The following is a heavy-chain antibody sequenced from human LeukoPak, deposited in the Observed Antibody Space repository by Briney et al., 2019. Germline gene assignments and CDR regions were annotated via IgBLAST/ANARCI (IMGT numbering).Heavy chain of an antibody. J-gene: IGHJ3*02. CDR3: ARDPTTVTKGFDI. V-gene: IGHV4-59*11. CDR1: GGSISSHY. CDR2: ISYNGST. Sequence: SETLSLTCTVSGGSISSHYWTWIRQSPGKGLEWIGYISYNGSTNYNPSLKSRVTMSVDTSKNQFSLKLSSVTAADTAVYFCARDPTTVTKGFDIWGQGTTVTVSS. D-gene: IGHD4-17*01.